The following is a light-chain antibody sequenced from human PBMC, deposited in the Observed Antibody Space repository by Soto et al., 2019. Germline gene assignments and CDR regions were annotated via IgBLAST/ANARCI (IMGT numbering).Light chain of an antibody. CDR2: GAS. CDR3: QQYGSSPFT. Sequence: EIVLTQSPGTLSLSPGERVTLSCRASQSVSSNYLAWYQQKPGQAPRLLIFGASSRATGIPDRFSGSGSGTGFTLTISRLEPEDFAVYYCQQYGSSPFTFGQGTKLDIK. V-gene: IGKV3-20*01. J-gene: IGKJ2*01. CDR1: QSVSSNY.